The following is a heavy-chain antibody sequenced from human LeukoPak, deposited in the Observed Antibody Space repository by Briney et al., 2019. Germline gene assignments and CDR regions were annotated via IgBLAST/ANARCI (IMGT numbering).Heavy chain of an antibody. Sequence: GGSLRLSCAASGFTFSSYAMSWVRQAPGKGLEWVSAISGSGGSTYYADSVKGRFTISRDNSKNTLYLQMNSLRAEDTAVYYCAKGVRGYDYVWGSYRLAYYFDYWGQGTLVTVSS. CDR2: ISGSGGST. J-gene: IGHJ4*02. D-gene: IGHD3-16*02. CDR1: GFTFSSYA. CDR3: AKGVRGYDYVWGSYRLAYYFDY. V-gene: IGHV3-23*01.